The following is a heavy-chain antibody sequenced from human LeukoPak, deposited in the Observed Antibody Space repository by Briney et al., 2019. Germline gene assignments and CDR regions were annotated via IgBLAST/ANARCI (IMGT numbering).Heavy chain of an antibody. V-gene: IGHV1-8*01. Sequence: ASLNVSSKPSRFTFTSYDINCVRRAPGQGLEWMGWMNLTSVNTAYAQKFQARVTTTKNTSITTAYMKLSSLRSADTPVHYCARGRRYDSWLDPRGQGTLVTVSS. CDR3: ARGRRYDSWLDP. CDR2: MNLTSVNT. J-gene: IGHJ5*02. CDR1: RFTFTSYD. D-gene: IGHD1-1*01.